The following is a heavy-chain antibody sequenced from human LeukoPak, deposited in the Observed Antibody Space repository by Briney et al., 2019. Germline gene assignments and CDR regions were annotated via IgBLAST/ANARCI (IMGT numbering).Heavy chain of an antibody. CDR3: ARDRSSSVYDSSGYYFSYLDY. CDR1: GVTLSPYA. D-gene: IGHD3-22*01. Sequence: PGGSLRLSCEASGVTLSPYAVHWVRQAPGKGLEWVGVISYDGSNTYYADSVKGRFTISRDNSKNTLYLQMNSLRVEDTAVYYCARDRSSSVYDSSGYYFSYLDYWGQGTLVTVSS. V-gene: IGHV3-30*04. J-gene: IGHJ4*02. CDR2: ISYDGSNT.